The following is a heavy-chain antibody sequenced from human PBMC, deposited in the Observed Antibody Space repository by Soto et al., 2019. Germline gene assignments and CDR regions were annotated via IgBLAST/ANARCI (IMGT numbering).Heavy chain of an antibody. D-gene: IGHD3-16*01. J-gene: IGHJ4*02. CDR3: AKAYVGTSV. Sequence: SVKFYGKDSGGTFSSHAINWVRQAPGQVLDCIGGIIPIFGTANYAQNFQGRVTITADESTSTAYMELSSLGSEDTAVYYCAKAYVGTSVWGQGTFVTVSS. CDR1: GGTFSSHA. V-gene: IGHV1-69*13. CDR2: IIPIFGTA.